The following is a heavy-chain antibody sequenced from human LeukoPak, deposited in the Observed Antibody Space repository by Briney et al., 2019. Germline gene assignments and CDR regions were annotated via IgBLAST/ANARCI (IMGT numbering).Heavy chain of an antibody. CDR2: IKPDGSDT. CDR3: AKAPTYYYYYYMDV. CDR1: GFTFTTHW. J-gene: IGHJ6*03. Sequence: GGSLRLSCGASGFTFTTHWIHWVRQAPGKGLVWVSRIKPDGSDTNYADSVKGRFTISRDNAKNTVYLQMNSLRAEDTAVYYCAKAPTYYYYYYMDVWGKGTTVTVSS. V-gene: IGHV3-74*01.